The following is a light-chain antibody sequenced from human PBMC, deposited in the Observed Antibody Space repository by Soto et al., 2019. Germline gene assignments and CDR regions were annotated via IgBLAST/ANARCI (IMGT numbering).Light chain of an antibody. Sequence: QSVLTQPASVSASPGQSITISCTGTSSDVGAYNLVSWYQQHPGKAPRLMIFEVTTRPSGISNRFSGSKSGNTASLTISGLQAEDEADYYCLSYAGGSTLIFGGGTKLTVL. CDR1: SSDVGAYNL. CDR2: EVT. CDR3: LSYAGGSTLI. J-gene: IGLJ2*01. V-gene: IGLV2-23*02.